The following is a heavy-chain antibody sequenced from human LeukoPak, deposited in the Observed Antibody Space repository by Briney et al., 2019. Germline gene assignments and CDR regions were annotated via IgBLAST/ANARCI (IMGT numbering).Heavy chain of an antibody. V-gene: IGHV3-23*01. Sequence: PGGSLRLSCAASGFTFSSYAMSWVRQAPGKGLEWVSAISGSGGSTYYADSVKGRFTISRDNSKNTLYLQMNSLRAEDTAVYYCAKAEYCSGGSCYWGSFDYWGQGTLVTVSS. CDR1: GFTFSSYA. D-gene: IGHD2-15*01. J-gene: IGHJ4*02. CDR2: ISGSGGST. CDR3: AKAEYCSGGSCYWGSFDY.